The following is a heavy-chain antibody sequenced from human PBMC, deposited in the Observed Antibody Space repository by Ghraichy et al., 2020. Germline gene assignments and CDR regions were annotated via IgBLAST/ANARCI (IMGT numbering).Heavy chain of an antibody. D-gene: IGHD1-7*01. V-gene: IGHV4-59*01. CDR1: GCSLISYY. J-gene: IGHJ4*02. CDR2: ISYSGTT. Sequence: GSLSLTCTVSGCSLISYYWSWIRQPPGKGLEWIGYISYSGTTNYNPSLKTRVAISVDTSKNQFSLQLSSVTAADTGVYYCARGELWVSKWGQGTLVTVSS. CDR3: ARGELWVSK.